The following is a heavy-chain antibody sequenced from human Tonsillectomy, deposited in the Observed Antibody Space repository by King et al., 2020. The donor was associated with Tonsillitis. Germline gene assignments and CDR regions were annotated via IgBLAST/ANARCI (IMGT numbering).Heavy chain of an antibody. V-gene: IGHV2-5*02. D-gene: IGHD6-19*01. J-gene: IGHJ4*02. CDR2: IYWDDDK. Sequence: TLKESGPTLVKPTQTLTLTCTFSGFSLSTSGVGVVWIRHPPGKALEWLALIYWDDDKRSSPSLKSRLTITKDTSKNQVVLTMTNMDPVDTATYYCAHRGWSTSFDYWGQGTLVTVSS. CDR1: GFSLSTSGVG. CDR3: AHRGWSTSFDY.